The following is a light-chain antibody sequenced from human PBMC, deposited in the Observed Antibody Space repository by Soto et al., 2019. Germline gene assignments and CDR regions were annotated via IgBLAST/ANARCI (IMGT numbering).Light chain of an antibody. V-gene: IGKV1-5*03. CDR2: KAS. Sequence: DIQMTQSPYTLSASVGDRVTITCRASQSISSWLAWYQLKPGKAPKLLIYKASSLEGGVPSRFSGSGSGTEFTLTISSLQPDDFATYYCQQYKSYSLTFGQGTKVEIK. J-gene: IGKJ1*01. CDR3: QQYKSYSLT. CDR1: QSISSW.